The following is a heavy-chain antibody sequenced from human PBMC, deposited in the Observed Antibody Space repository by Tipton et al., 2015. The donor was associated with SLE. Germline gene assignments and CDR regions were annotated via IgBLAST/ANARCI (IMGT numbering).Heavy chain of an antibody. V-gene: IGHV3-30*03. D-gene: IGHD3-3*01. CDR1: GFTFSSYG. CDR2: ISYDGSNK. Sequence: SLRLSCAASGFTFSSYGMHWVRQAPGKGLEWVAVISYDGSNKYYADSVKGRFTISRDNSKNTLYLQMNSLRAEDTAVYYCARAPDFWSGYFDYWGQGTLVTVSS. J-gene: IGHJ4*02. CDR3: ARAPDFWSGYFDY.